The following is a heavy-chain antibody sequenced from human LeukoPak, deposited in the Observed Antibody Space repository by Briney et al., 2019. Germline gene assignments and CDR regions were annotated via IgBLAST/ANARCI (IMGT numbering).Heavy chain of an antibody. CDR3: ARAHNWKYGTFDY. CDR1: GFSFSSYA. CDR2: ISSSSSYI. V-gene: IGHV3-21*01. Sequence: GGSLRLSCAASGFSFSSYAMSWVRQAPGKGLEWVSCISSSSSYIYYADSVKGRFTISRDNAKNSLYLQMNSLRVEDTAVYYCARAHNWKYGTFDYWGQGTLVTVSS. J-gene: IGHJ4*02. D-gene: IGHD1-7*01.